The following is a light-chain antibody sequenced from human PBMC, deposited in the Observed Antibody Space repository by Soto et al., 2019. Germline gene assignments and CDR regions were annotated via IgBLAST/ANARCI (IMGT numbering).Light chain of an antibody. Sequence: EIVMTQSPATLSVSPGERATLSCRASQSVSSNFACYQQKPRRAPRLLIFDASTRTTGIPARFSGSGSGTNFTLLISSMQYEDFAVYYCQQYNNWPPITFGQGTKLEIK. CDR1: QSVSSN. J-gene: IGKJ2*01. CDR3: QQYNNWPPIT. CDR2: DAS. V-gene: IGKV3-15*01.